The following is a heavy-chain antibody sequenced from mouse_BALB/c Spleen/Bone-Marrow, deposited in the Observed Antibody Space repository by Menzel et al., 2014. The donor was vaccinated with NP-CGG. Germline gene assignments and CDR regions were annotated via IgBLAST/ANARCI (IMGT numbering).Heavy chain of an antibody. J-gene: IGHJ4*01. CDR3: SRRQSGNYAMDY. CDR2: ISNGGTFT. V-gene: IGHV5-6*02. CDR1: GFTFSSYG. Sequence: VMLVESGGDLVKPGGSLKLSCAASGFTFSSYGFFWVRQTPDKRLEWVATISNGGTFTYYPDSVKGRFTISRDNAKNTLYLQMSSLKSEDTAMYYCSRRQSGNYAMDYWGQGTSVTVSS.